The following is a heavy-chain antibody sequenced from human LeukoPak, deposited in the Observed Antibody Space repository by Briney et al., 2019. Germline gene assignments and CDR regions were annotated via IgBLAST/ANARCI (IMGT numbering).Heavy chain of an antibody. V-gene: IGHV1-24*01. CDR1: GDTLTELS. J-gene: IGHJ3*02. CDR3: ATSTVTTWGDAFDI. CDR2: FDPEDGET. Sequence: GASVKVSCKVSGDTLTELSMHWVRQAPGKGLEWMGGFDPEDGETIYAQKFQGRVTMTEDTSTDTAYMELSSLRSEDTAVYYCATSTVTTWGDAFDIWGQGTMVTVSS. D-gene: IGHD4-17*01.